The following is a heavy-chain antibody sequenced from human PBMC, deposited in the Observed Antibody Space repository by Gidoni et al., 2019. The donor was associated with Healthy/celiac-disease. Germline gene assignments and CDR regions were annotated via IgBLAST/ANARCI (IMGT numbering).Heavy chain of an antibody. V-gene: IGHV4-39*01. CDR2: NYSSGST. J-gene: IGHJ4*02. CDR1: GGSISSSSFY. D-gene: IGHD1-26*01. CDR3: ASQGGSSLYY. Sequence: QLQRQESGSGLVKPSENLSRTCTVSGGSISSSSFYWGWIRQPPGKGLEWVGSNYSSGSTYYNPSLKRRVTISVDTSKNQFSLMLSSVTAADTAVYYCASQGGSSLYYWGQGTLVTVSS.